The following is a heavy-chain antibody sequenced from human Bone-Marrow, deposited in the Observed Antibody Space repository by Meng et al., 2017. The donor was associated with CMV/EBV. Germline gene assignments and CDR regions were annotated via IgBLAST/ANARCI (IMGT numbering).Heavy chain of an antibody. D-gene: IGHD3-10*01. CDR3: ARSLSPSMDV. CDR1: GFTFSSYS. V-gene: IGHV3-21*01. Sequence: GESLKISCAASGFTFSSYSMNWVRQAPGKGLEWVSSISSSSSYIYYADSVKGRFTISRDNAKNSLYTQMNSLRAEETAVYYCARSLSPSMDVWGQGTTVTVSS. CDR2: ISSSSSYI. J-gene: IGHJ6*02.